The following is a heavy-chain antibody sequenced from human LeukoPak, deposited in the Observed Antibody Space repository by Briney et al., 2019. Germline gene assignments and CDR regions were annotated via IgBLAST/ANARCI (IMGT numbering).Heavy chain of an antibody. J-gene: IGHJ4*02. Sequence: GRSLRLSCAASGFTFSYYGMHWVRQAPGKGLEWVALISYDESNEYYADSVKGRFTISRDRSKNTLYLQMNGIRPRSRAVYYCAKDKYYYGAGSDFDSWSQGTLVTVSS. D-gene: IGHD3-10*01. CDR1: GFTFSYYG. CDR3: AKDKYYYGAGSDFDS. CDR2: ISYDESNE. V-gene: IGHV3-30*18.